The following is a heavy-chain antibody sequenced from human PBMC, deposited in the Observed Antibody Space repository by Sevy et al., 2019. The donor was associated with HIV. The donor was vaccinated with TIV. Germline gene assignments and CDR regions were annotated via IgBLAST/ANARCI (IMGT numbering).Heavy chain of an antibody. CDR1: GFTFSNAW. V-gene: IGHV3-15*01. J-gene: IGHJ4*02. D-gene: IGHD6-13*01. CDR3: TTTQSRWALDY. Sequence: GESLKISCAASGFTFSNAWMSWVRQAPGKGLEWVGRIKSKTDGGTTDYAEPVKGRFTISRDDSKNTLYLQMNSLKTAATAVYDCTTTQSRWALDYWGQGTLVTVSS. CDR2: IKSKTDGGTT.